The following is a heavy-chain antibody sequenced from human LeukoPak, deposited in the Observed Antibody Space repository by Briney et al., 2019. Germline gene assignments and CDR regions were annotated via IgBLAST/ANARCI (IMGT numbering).Heavy chain of an antibody. CDR2: IYHSGST. V-gene: IGHV4-38-2*02. Sequence: PSETLSLTCAVSGYSISSGYYWGWIRQPPGKGLEWIGSIYHSGSTYYNPSLKSRVTISVDTSKNQFSLKVNSVTAADTAVYYCARDPPYSSSWYSYMDVWGKGTTVTVSS. CDR1: GYSISSGYY. D-gene: IGHD6-13*01. CDR3: ARDPPYSSSWYSYMDV. J-gene: IGHJ6*03.